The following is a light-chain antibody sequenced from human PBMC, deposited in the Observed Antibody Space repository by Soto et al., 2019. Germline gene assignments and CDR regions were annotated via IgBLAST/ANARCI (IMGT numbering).Light chain of an antibody. J-gene: IGKJ1*01. Sequence: VMTQAPATLSVSPWERATLSCRASQTINNNVAWYQLKDGQVPRLLIYGASTRAADVPARFSGGGSGTEFTLTISSLQAEDSAVYYCQQYQDWPRTFGQGTKVDIK. CDR2: GAS. CDR1: QTINNN. V-gene: IGKV3-15*01. CDR3: QQYQDWPRT.